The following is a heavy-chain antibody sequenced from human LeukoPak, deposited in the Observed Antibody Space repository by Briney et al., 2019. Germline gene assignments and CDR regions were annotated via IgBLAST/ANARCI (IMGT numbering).Heavy chain of an antibody. CDR1: GYTFTDYY. Sequence: EASVNVSCKASGYTFTDYYMHWVRQAPGQGLEWMGRINPNSGGSNYAQKFQGRVTMTRDTSISTAYMELSRLRSDDTAVYYCARYITVGATYQHFDYWGQGTLVTVSS. CDR2: INPNSGGS. D-gene: IGHD1-26*01. J-gene: IGHJ4*02. V-gene: IGHV1-2*06. CDR3: ARYITVGATYQHFDY.